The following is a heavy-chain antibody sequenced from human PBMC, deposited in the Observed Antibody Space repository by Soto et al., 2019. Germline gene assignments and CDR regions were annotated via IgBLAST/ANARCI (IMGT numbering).Heavy chain of an antibody. V-gene: IGHV3-23*01. Sequence: PGGSLRLSCAASGFTFGSYAMSWVRQAPGKGLEWVSLVAYSGANTYYAGSVTGRFTISRDNSRNTLYLQMNSLRVEDTAVYYCATPSLSTGGYSSFDSWGRGTLVTVSS. CDR1: GFTFGSYA. CDR2: VAYSGANT. J-gene: IGHJ4*02. D-gene: IGHD1-26*01. CDR3: ATPSLSTGGYSSFDS.